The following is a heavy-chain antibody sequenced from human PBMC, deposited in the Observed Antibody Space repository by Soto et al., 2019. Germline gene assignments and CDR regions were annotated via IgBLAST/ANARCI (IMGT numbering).Heavy chain of an antibody. CDR3: AKDSGGYYYYYGMDV. CDR1: GFTFSSYG. D-gene: IGHD3-16*01. Sequence: PGGSLRLSCAASGFTFSSYGMHWVRQAPGKGLERVAVISYDGSNKYYADSVKGRFTISRDNSKNTLYLQMNSLRAEDTAVYYCAKDSGGYYYYYGMDVWGQGTTVTVSS. J-gene: IGHJ6*02. CDR2: ISYDGSNK. V-gene: IGHV3-30*18.